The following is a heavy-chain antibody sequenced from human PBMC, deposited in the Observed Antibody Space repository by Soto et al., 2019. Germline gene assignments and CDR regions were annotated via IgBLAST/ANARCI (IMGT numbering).Heavy chain of an antibody. CDR2: ISAYNGRT. CDR1: GYTFSSYG. Sequence: QVQLVQSGAEVKKPGASVKVSCKASGYTFSSYGISWVRQAPGQGLEWMGWISAYNGRTNYAQKLQGRVTMSTATSTSTAYMELRSLRSDDTAVYYCAIDRSLALGYGMDVWGQGTTVTVSS. J-gene: IGHJ6*02. CDR3: AIDRSLALGYGMDV. D-gene: IGHD2-15*01. V-gene: IGHV1-18*01.